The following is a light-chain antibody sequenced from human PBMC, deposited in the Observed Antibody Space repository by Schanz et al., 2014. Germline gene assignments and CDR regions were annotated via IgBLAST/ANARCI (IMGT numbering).Light chain of an antibody. Sequence: EIVMTQSPATLSVSPGERATLSCRASQSITSYLAWYQQKPGQAPRLLIYDASNRATGIPARFSGSGSGTDFTLTISSLEPEDFAVYYCHQYGGSSWTFGQGTKVEI. CDR3: HQYGGSSWT. CDR1: QSITSY. J-gene: IGKJ1*01. CDR2: DAS. V-gene: IGKV3-11*01.